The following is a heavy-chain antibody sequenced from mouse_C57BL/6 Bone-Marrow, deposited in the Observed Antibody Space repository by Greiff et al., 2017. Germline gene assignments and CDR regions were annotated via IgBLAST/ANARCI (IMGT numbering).Heavy chain of an antibody. CDR3: ARGNYRCDY. V-gene: IGHV1-69*01. D-gene: IGHD2-1*01. Sequence: QVQLQQPGAELVMPGASVKLSCKASGYTFTSYWMHWVKQRPGPGLAWIGEIDPSDSYTNYNQKFKGKSTLTVDKSSSTAYMQLSSLTSEDSAVYYCARGNYRCDYWGQGTTLTVSS. CDR1: GYTFTSYW. CDR2: IDPSDSYT. J-gene: IGHJ2*01.